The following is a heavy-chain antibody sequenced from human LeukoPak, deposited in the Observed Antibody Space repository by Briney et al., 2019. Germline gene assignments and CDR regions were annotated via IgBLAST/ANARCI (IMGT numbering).Heavy chain of an antibody. Sequence: PSETLSLTCAVYGGSFSGYYWRWIRQPPGKGLEWIGEINHSGSTNYNPSLKSRVTISVDTSKNQFSLKLSSVTAADTAVYYCARDHFGTVTTYYLDYWGQGTLVTVSS. CDR2: INHSGST. V-gene: IGHV4-34*01. CDR1: GGSFSGYY. J-gene: IGHJ4*02. CDR3: ARDHFGTVTTYYLDY. D-gene: IGHD4-17*01.